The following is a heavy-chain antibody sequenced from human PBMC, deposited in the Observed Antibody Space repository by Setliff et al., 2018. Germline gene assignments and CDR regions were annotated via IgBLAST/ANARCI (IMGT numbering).Heavy chain of an antibody. CDR1: GGSFSDYY. V-gene: IGHV4-34*01. J-gene: IGHJ4*02. CDR2: INHSGST. Sequence: SETLSLTCTVYGGSFSDYYWGWIRQPPGKGLEWIAHINHSGSTNNNPSLKSRVTISVDTSRNQFSLTLSSVTAADTAVYFCSRSDWDRSGYYYFDYWGQGTLVTVSS. D-gene: IGHD3-22*01. CDR3: SRSDWDRSGYYYFDY.